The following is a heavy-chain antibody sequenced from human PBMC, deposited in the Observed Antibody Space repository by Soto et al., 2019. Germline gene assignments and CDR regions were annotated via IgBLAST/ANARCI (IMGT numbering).Heavy chain of an antibody. CDR2: IIGSGGST. CDR1: GFTFSSYA. V-gene: IGHV3-23*01. J-gene: IGHJ6*02. Sequence: PGGSLRLSCAASGFTFSSYAMSWVRQAPGKGLEWVSAIIGSGGSTYYADSVKGRFTISRDNSKNTLYLQMNSLRAEDTAVYYCAKDNSVFWSGYAYYYYYYGMDVWGQGTTVTVSS. D-gene: IGHD3-3*01. CDR3: AKDNSVFWSGYAYYYYYYGMDV.